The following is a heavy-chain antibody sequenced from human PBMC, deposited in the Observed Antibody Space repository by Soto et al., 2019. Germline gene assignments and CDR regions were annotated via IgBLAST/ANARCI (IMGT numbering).Heavy chain of an antibody. J-gene: IGHJ3*02. Sequence: QVQLVQSGAEVKKPGASVKVSCKASGYTFTSYAMHWVRQAPGQMLEWMGWINSGNGNTKYSQKFQGRVTITRDTSASTAYMEVSSLRSEDTAVYYCARYRGIVVVTFDAFDIWGQGTMVTVSS. V-gene: IGHV1-3*01. CDR2: INSGNGNT. CDR3: ARYRGIVVVTFDAFDI. D-gene: IGHD3-22*01. CDR1: GYTFTSYA.